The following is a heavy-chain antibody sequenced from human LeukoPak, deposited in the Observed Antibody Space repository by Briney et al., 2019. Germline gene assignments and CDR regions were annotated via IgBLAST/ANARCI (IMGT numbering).Heavy chain of an antibody. D-gene: IGHD2-2*01. CDR2: IYYSGST. V-gene: IGHV4-59*01. Sequence: SETLSLTCTVSGGSISSYYWSWIRQPPGKGLEWIGYIYYSGSTNYNPSLKSRVTISVDTSKNQFSLKLSSVTAADTAVYYYARGSSPGAFDIWGQGTMVTVSS. J-gene: IGHJ3*02. CDR1: GGSISSYY. CDR3: ARGSSPGAFDI.